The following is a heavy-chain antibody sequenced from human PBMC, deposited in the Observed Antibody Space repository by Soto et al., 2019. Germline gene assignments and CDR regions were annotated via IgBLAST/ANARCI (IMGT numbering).Heavy chain of an antibody. CDR1: GFTFSSYE. CDR3: ARERSDIVVVVAAKGPNWFDP. D-gene: IGHD2-15*01. J-gene: IGHJ5*02. V-gene: IGHV3-48*03. CDR2: ISSSGSTI. Sequence: GGSLRLSCAASGFTFSSYEMNWVRQAPGKGLEWVSYISSSGSTIYYADSVKGRFIISRDNAKNSLYLQMNSLRAEDTAVYYCARERSDIVVVVAAKGPNWFDPWGQGTLVTVSS.